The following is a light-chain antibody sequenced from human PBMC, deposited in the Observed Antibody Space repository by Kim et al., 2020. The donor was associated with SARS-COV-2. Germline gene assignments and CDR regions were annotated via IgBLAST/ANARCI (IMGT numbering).Light chain of an antibody. CDR1: SSDVGGYDY. CDR2: EVS. V-gene: IGLV2-11*01. CDR3: CSYAGSYTLL. Sequence: GQSVTISCTGTSSDVGGYDYVSWYQQRPGKAPKLMIYEVSKRRSGVPDRFSGSKSGNTASLTISGLQAEDEADYYCCSYAGSYTLLFGGGTQLTVL. J-gene: IGLJ2*01.